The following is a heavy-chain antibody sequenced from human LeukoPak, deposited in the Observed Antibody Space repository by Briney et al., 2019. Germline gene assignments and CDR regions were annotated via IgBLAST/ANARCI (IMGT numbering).Heavy chain of an antibody. CDR2: IKQDGSEK. CDR3: ARDPARFGELSRYYYYMDV. V-gene: IGHV3-7*01. D-gene: IGHD3-10*01. J-gene: IGHJ6*03. Sequence: PGGSLRLSCAASGFTFSSYAMSWVRQAPGKGLEWVANIKQDGSEKYYVDSVKGRFTISRDNAKNSLYLQMNSLRAEDTAVYYCARDPARFGELSRYYYYMDVWGKGTTVTICS. CDR1: GFTFSSYA.